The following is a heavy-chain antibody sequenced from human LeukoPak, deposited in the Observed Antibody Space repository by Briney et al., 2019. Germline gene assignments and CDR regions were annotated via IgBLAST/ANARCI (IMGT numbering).Heavy chain of an antibody. D-gene: IGHD1-1*01. CDR3: VRDWNRDYFDY. Sequence: SETLSLTCIVSGDSISSGSYYWTWLRQPAGQGLEWIERIHTSRNTNYSPSLKSRVTISRDTSKNQFSLRLSSVTAADTAVYYCVRDWNRDYFDYWGQGTLVTVSS. CDR2: IHTSRNT. CDR1: GDSISSGSYY. V-gene: IGHV4-61*02. J-gene: IGHJ4*02.